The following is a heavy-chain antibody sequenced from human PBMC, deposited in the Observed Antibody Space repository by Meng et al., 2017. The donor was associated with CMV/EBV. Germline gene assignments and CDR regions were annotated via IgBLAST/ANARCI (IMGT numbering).Heavy chain of an antibody. Sequence: GESLKISCAASGFTFSDHEMNWVRQAPGKGLEWVSYISSSGSLIYYSDSVKGRFTNSRDNAKSSLYLQMNNLRVEDTAVYYCARETTDAFDIWDQGTLVTVSS. D-gene: IGHD4-11*01. CDR3: ARETTDAFDI. CDR2: ISSSGSLI. V-gene: IGHV3-48*03. J-gene: IGHJ3*02. CDR1: GFTFSDHE.